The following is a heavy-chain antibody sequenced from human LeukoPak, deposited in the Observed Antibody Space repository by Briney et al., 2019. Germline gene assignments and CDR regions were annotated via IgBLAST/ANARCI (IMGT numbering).Heavy chain of an antibody. Sequence: PQTLSLTCTVSGDSIRSDHWSWIRQPPGKGLEWIGYIHYIGDTKYNPSLKSRVTISVDTSKNQFSLKLSSVTAADTAVYYCARDSSIIRGAPLTTIWGQGTLITVSS. CDR2: IHYIGDT. D-gene: IGHD3-10*01. J-gene: IGHJ4*02. V-gene: IGHV4-59*12. CDR3: ARDSSIIRGAPLTTI. CDR1: GDSIRSDH.